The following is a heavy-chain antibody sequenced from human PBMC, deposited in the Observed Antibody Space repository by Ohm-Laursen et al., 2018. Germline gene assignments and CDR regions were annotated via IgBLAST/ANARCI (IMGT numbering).Heavy chain of an antibody. Sequence: AASVKVSCNASGYTFTSYYMHWVRQAPGQGLEWMGIINPSGGSTSYAQKFQGRVTMTRDTSTSTVYMELSSLRSEDTAVYYCARGPGGYYSNYRFDYWGQGTLVTVSS. CDR3: ARGPGGYYSNYRFDY. V-gene: IGHV1-46*01. D-gene: IGHD4-11*01. CDR1: GYTFTSYY. CDR2: INPSGGST. J-gene: IGHJ4*02.